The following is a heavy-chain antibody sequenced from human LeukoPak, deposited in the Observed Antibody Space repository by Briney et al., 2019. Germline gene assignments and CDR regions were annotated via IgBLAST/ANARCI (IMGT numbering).Heavy chain of an antibody. CDR1: GYTFTGYY. Sequence: GASVKVSCKASGYTFTGYYFHWVRQAPGQGLEWMGWINPNSGGTNYAQKFQGRVTMTRDTSSSTVYMELSRLTSDDTAVYYCARDSTMVGPEGIDYWGQGTLVTVSS. J-gene: IGHJ4*02. CDR2: INPNSGGT. CDR3: ARDSTMVGPEGIDY. V-gene: IGHV1-2*02. D-gene: IGHD3-10*01.